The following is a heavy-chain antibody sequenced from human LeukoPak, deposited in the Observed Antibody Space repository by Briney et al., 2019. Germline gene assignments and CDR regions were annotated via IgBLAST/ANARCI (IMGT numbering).Heavy chain of an antibody. CDR2: VSISGGTI. V-gene: IGHV3-11*01. D-gene: IGHD3-16*02. J-gene: IGHJ4*02. CDR1: GFILSDHY. Sequence: GGSLRLSCAASGFILSDHYMSWIRQAPGKGLEWVSYVSISGGTIYYADSVKGRFTISRDNAKNSLYLQMSSLRAEDTAVYYCARTMITFGGVIVPMGFDYWGQGTLVTVSS. CDR3: ARTMITFGGVIVPMGFDY.